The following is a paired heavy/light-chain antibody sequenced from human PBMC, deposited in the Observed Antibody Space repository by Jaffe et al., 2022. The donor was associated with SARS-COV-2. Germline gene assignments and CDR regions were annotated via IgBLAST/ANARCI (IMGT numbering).Light chain of an antibody. CDR2: DNN. J-gene: IGLJ2*01. Sequence: QSVLTQPPSVSAAPGQKVTISCSGSGSNIGNNYVHWYQQLPGAAPKLLIFDNNKRPSGIPDRFSGSKSGTSATLGITGLQTGDEADYYCGTWDSRLSVVVFGGGTKLTVL. CDR1: GSNIGNNY. V-gene: IGLV1-51*01. CDR3: GTWDSRLSVVV.
Heavy chain of an antibody. J-gene: IGHJ5*02. CDR2: IKDDGTIT. CDR1: GFTFSTNW. V-gene: IGHV3-74*01. D-gene: IGHD3-3*01. CDR3: TRDRDLST. Sequence: EVQLVESGGGLVQPGGSLRLSCAASGFTFSTNWMHWVRQAPGKGLVWVSRIKDDGTITNYADSVKGRVTISRDNAKNTLYLQMNSLRAEDTAVYFCTRDRDLSTWGQGTLVTVSS.